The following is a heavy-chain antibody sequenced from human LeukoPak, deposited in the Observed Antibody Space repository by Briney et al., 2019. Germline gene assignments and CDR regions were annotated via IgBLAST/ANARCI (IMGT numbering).Heavy chain of an antibody. CDR2: IIPIFGTA. CDR1: GGTFSSYA. CDR3: ARGSYDFWSGTPRYYFDY. Sequence: SVKVSCKASGGTFSSYAISWVRQAPGQGLEWMGRIIPIFGTANHAQKFQGRVTITTDESTSTAYMELSSLRSEDTAVYYCARGSYDFWSGTPRYYFDYWGQGTLVTVSS. J-gene: IGHJ4*02. V-gene: IGHV1-69*05. D-gene: IGHD3-3*01.